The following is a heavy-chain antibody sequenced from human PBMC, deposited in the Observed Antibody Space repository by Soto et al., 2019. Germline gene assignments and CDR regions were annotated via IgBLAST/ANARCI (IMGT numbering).Heavy chain of an antibody. CDR3: ARGGGSPYHDHEFDY. Sequence: QVQLQESGPGLVKPSETLSLTCSVSGVSTSNHYWTWIRKPPGQGPEWIGCIYYRGTTNYNASFKSRVTISPDTSKNQFSLKLTSVTTADTAVYYCARGGGSPYHDHEFDYWGQGILVTVSS. V-gene: IGHV4-59*11. CDR1: GVSTSNHY. CDR2: IYYRGTT. D-gene: IGHD2-2*01. J-gene: IGHJ4*02.